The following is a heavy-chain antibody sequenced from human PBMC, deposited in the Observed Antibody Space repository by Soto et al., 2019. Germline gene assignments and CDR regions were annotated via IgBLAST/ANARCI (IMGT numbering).Heavy chain of an antibody. CDR3: ARELIAPDWDYNNWFDP. Sequence: SETLSLTCTVSGGSISSYYWSWIRQPPGKGLEWIGYIYYSGSTNYNPSLKSRVTISVDTSKNQFSLKLSSVTAADTAVYYCARELIAPDWDYNNWFDPWGQGTLVTVS. D-gene: IGHD1-7*01. CDR1: GGSISSYY. V-gene: IGHV4-59*01. J-gene: IGHJ5*02. CDR2: IYYSGST.